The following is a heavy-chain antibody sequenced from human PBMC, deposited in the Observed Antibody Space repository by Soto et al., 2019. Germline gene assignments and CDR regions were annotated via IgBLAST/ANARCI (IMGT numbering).Heavy chain of an antibody. CDR1: GYSLTSYW. D-gene: IGHD5-18*01. V-gene: IGHV5-51*01. CDR2: IYPGDSDT. Sequence: PGESLKISCKGSGYSLTSYWIGWVRQMPGKGLEWMGIIYPGDSDTRYSPSFQGQVTISADKSISTAYLQWSSLKASDTAMYYCARLHASVDTAMVKESRAFDIWGQGTMVTVSS. CDR3: ARLHASVDTAMVKESRAFDI. J-gene: IGHJ3*02.